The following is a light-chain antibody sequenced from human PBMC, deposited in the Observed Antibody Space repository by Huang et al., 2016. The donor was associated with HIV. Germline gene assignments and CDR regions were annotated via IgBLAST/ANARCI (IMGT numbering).Light chain of an antibody. V-gene: IGKV1-33*01. J-gene: IGKJ4*01. CDR1: QDISNY. CDR2: DAS. CDR3: QQYDNLPLT. Sequence: DIQMTQSPSSLSASVGDRVTITCQASQDISNYLNWYQQKPGKAPKLLIYDASRLETGVPSRFSGSGSGTDFTFTFSSLQPEDIATYYCQQYDNLPLTFGGGTKVEIK.